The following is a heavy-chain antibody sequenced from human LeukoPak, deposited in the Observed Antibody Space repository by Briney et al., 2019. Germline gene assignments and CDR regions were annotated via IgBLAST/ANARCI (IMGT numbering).Heavy chain of an antibody. CDR1: GYTFTGYY. CDR3: ARVVEEWELLSPFDY. Sequence: ASVKVSCKASGYTFTGYYMHWVRQAPGQGLEWMGWINPNSGGTNYAQKFQGRVTMTRDTSISTAYMELSRLRSDDTAVYYCARVVEEWELLSPFDYWGQGTLVTVSS. D-gene: IGHD1-26*01. J-gene: IGHJ4*02. V-gene: IGHV1-2*02. CDR2: INPNSGGT.